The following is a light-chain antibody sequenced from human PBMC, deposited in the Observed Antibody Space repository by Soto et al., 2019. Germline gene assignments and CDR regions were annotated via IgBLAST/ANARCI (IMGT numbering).Light chain of an antibody. V-gene: IGKV3-20*01. CDR1: QSLSGY. Sequence: DIVLTQSPGTLSLSPGGRAALSCRASQSLSGYLAWYQQRPGQAPRLLTYTTSNRATDIPDRFSGSGSGTDFTLTISRLEPEDFAVYYCQQYGSSPWTFGQGTKVEIK. CDR2: TTS. CDR3: QQYGSSPWT. J-gene: IGKJ1*01.